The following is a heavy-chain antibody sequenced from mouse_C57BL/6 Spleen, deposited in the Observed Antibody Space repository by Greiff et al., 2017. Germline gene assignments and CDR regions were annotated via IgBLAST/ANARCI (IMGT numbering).Heavy chain of an antibody. Sequence: VQLQQPGAELVRPGSSVKLSCKASGYTFTSYWMHWVKQRPIQGLEWIGNIDPSDSETHYNQKFKDKATLTVDNSSSTAYMQLSSLTSEDSAVYYCARAPKATGAMDYWGQGTSVTVSS. J-gene: IGHJ4*01. D-gene: IGHD1-1*01. CDR3: ARAPKATGAMDY. CDR2: IDPSDSET. CDR1: GYTFTSYW. V-gene: IGHV1-52*01.